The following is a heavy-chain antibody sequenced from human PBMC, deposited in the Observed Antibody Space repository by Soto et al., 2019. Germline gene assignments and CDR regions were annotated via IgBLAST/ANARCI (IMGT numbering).Heavy chain of an antibody. CDR3: ARDPSVGAHYYGMDV. CDR2: TYYSGST. Sequence: ASETLSLTCTVSGGSISSGGYYWSRIRQHPGKGLEWIGYTYYSGSTNYNPSLKSRVTISVDTSKNQFSLKLSSVTAADTAVYYCARDPSVGAHYYGMDVWGQGTTVTVSS. D-gene: IGHD1-26*01. V-gene: IGHV4-61*08. CDR1: GGSISSGGYY. J-gene: IGHJ6*02.